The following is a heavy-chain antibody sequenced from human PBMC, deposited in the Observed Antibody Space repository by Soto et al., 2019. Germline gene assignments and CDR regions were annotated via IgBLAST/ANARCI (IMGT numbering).Heavy chain of an antibody. D-gene: IGHD4-17*01. CDR2: ISSSSSYI. CDR3: ARAADYGDHAGETDY. J-gene: IGHJ4*02. Sequence: GGSLRLSCAASGFTFSSYSMNWVRQAPGKGLEWVSSISSSSSYIYYADSVKGRFTISRDNAKNSLYLQMNSLRAEDTAVYYCARAADYGDHAGETDYWGQGTLVTVSS. V-gene: IGHV3-21*01. CDR1: GFTFSSYS.